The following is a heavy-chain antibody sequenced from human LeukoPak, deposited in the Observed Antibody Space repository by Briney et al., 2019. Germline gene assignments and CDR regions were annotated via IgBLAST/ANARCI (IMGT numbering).Heavy chain of an antibody. CDR1: GYTFTSYG. Sequence: ASVKVSCKASGYTFTSYGISWVRQAPGRGLEWMGWISAYNGNTNYAQKLQGRVTMTTDTSTSTAYMELRSLRSDDTAVYYCARVASLWFGELPDYWGQGTLVTVSS. CDR3: ARVASLWFGELPDY. CDR2: ISAYNGNT. J-gene: IGHJ4*02. D-gene: IGHD3-10*01. V-gene: IGHV1-18*01.